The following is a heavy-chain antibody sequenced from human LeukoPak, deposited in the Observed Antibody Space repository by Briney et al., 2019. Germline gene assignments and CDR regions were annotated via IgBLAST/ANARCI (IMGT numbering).Heavy chain of an antibody. CDR3: ARAYSGSYGLGYYYMDV. CDR2: ISSSSSYI. V-gene: IGHV3-21*01. J-gene: IGHJ6*03. CDR1: GFTFSSYS. Sequence: GGSLRLSCAASGFTFSSYSMNWVRQAPGKGLEWVSSISSSSSYIYYADSVKGRFTISRDNAKNSLYLQMNSLRAEDTAVYYCARAYSGSYGLGYYYMDVWGKGTTVTVSS. D-gene: IGHD1-26*01.